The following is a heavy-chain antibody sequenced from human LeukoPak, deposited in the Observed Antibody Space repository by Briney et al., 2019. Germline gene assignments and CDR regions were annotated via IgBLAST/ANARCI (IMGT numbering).Heavy chain of an antibody. V-gene: IGHV3-33*01. CDR3: ARDLRTHRSAAYDAFDI. D-gene: IGHD1-14*01. Sequence: GRSLRLSCAASGFTSSSYGMHWVRQAPGKGLEWVAVIWYDGSNKYYADSVKGRFTISRDNSKNTLYLQMNSLRAEDTAVYYCARDLRTHRSAAYDAFDIWGQGTMVTVSS. J-gene: IGHJ3*02. CDR1: GFTSSSYG. CDR2: IWYDGSNK.